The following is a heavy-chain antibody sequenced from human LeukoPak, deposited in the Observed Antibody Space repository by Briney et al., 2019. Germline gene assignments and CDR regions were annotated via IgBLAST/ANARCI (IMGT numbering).Heavy chain of an antibody. Sequence: SETLSLTCTVSGGSISSDNYYWGWLRHPPGMALEWVGGIHYSGVTYYTPSLKSRVTISVDTSKNHFSLKLSSVTAADTAVYYCARQIRGERKLDWFDPWGQGTLVTVSS. CDR3: ARQIRGERKLDWFDP. CDR1: GGSISSDNYY. D-gene: IGHD3-10*01. J-gene: IGHJ5*02. V-gene: IGHV4-39*02. CDR2: IHYSGVT.